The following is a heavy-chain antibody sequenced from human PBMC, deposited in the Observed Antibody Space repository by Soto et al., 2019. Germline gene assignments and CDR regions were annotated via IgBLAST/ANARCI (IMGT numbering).Heavy chain of an antibody. V-gene: IGHV1-69*13. CDR1: GGTFSSYA. Sequence: SVKVSCKASGGTFSSYAISWVRQAPGQGLGWMGGIIPIFGTANYAQKFQGRVTITADESTSTAYMELSSLRSEDTAVYYCARVCSGYDPREFDYWGQGTPVTVSS. CDR2: IIPIFGTA. CDR3: ARVCSGYDPREFDY. J-gene: IGHJ4*02. D-gene: IGHD5-12*01.